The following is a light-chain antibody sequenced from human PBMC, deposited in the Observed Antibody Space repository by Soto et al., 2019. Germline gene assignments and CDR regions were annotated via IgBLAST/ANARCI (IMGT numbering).Light chain of an antibody. J-gene: IGKJ1*01. CDR3: QQYGGLPRT. Sequence: EIVLTQSPGTLSLSPGERATLSCRASQSVSSNYLAWYQQKSGQAPRLLIYGASSRATGIPDRFSGSGSGKDFALTISRLEPEDFAVYYCQQYGGLPRTFGQGNKVEIK. CDR1: QSVSSNY. V-gene: IGKV3-20*01. CDR2: GAS.